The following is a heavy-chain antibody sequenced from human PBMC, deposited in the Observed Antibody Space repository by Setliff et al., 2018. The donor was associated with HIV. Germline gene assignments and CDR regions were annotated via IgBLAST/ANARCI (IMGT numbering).Heavy chain of an antibody. Sequence: SETLSLTCTVSGYSVSSGYYWGWIRQPPGKGLEWIGSIYYSGSTYYNPSLKSRVTISVDTSKNQFSLKLSSVTAADTAVYYCARRVTSGHFDYWGQGTLVTVSS. J-gene: IGHJ4*02. CDR2: IYYSGST. V-gene: IGHV4-38-2*02. CDR3: ARRVTSGHFDY. CDR1: GYSVSSGYY.